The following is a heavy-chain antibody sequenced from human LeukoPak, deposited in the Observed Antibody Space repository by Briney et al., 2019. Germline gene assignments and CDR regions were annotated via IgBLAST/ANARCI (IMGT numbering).Heavy chain of an antibody. Sequence: GRSLRLSCAASGFTFSNYGMHWVRQAPGKGLEWVALISYDGSNKYFADSVKGRFTISRDNSKNTLYLQMHSLRAEDTAVYYCAKDNVAAAGRYFDYWGQGTLVTVSS. D-gene: IGHD6-13*01. CDR3: AKDNVAAAGRYFDY. V-gene: IGHV3-30*18. CDR2: ISYDGSNK. CDR1: GFTFSNYG. J-gene: IGHJ4*02.